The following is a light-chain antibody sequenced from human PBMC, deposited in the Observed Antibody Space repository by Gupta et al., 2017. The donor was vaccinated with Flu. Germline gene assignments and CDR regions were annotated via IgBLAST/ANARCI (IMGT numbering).Light chain of an antibody. CDR3: SSYTSSSTLVV. CDR1: SSDVGGYIY. V-gene: IGLV2-14*01. Sequence: QSALTQPASVSGSPGQSITISCTGTSSDVGGYIYVSWYQHRPGKAPKLMIYEVSNRPSGVSNRFSGSKSGNTASLTISGLQAEDEADYYCSSYTSSSTLVVFGGGTKLTVL. CDR2: EVS. J-gene: IGLJ2*01.